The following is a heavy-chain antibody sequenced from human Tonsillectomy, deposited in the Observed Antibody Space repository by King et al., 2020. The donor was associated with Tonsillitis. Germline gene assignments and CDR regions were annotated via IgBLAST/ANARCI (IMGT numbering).Heavy chain of an antibody. J-gene: IGHJ6*03. CDR3: ARDRDQLQWSSISANSYSYMDV. Sequence: QLQESGPGLVKPSQTLSLTCTVSGGSISSGTYYWTWIRQPAGKGLEWIGRIYTSGGTNYNPSLESRVTISVDTSKNQFSLKLSSVTAADTAVYYCARDRDQLQWSSISANSYSYMDVWGKGTTVTVSS. V-gene: IGHV4-61*02. CDR1: GGSISSGTYY. CDR2: IYTSGGT. D-gene: IGHD2-15*01.